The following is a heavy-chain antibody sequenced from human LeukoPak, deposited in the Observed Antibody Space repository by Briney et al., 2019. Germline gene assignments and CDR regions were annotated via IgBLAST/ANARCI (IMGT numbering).Heavy chain of an antibody. V-gene: IGHV1-18*01. D-gene: IGHD1-26*01. CDR2: ISAYNGNT. Sequence: ASVRVSCKASGYTFTSYGISWVRQAPGQGLEWMGWISAYNGNTNYAQKLQGRVTMTTDTSTSTAYMELRSLRSDDTAVYYCARDRSPGSQFDYWGQGTLVTVSS. J-gene: IGHJ4*02. CDR3: ARDRSPGSQFDY. CDR1: GYTFTSYG.